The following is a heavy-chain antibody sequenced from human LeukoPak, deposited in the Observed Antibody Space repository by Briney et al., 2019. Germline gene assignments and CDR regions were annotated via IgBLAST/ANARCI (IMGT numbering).Heavy chain of an antibody. CDR1: GYSISSCYY. V-gene: IGHV4-38-2*02. CDR2: IYHSGST. Sequence: PSETLSLTCTVSGYSISSCYYLGGIRQPPGEGLEGMGSIYHSGSTYYNPSIKSRVNISVDKSNNQSSLKLSSVTAAGTAVYYCARDQKCEPFDNWGQGTLVTVSS. J-gene: IGHJ4*02. CDR3: ARDQKCEPFDN.